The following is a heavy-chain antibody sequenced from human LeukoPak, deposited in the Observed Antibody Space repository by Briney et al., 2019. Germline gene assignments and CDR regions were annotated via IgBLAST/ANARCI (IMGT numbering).Heavy chain of an antibody. CDR3: ARQGLYDSSDFWTFQH. V-gene: IGHV3-11*06. D-gene: IGHD3/OR15-3a*01. CDR1: GFIFSDYY. Sequence: PGGSLRLSCAASGFIFSDYYMSWIRQTPEKGLEWLSYTSSSSGYKNYADSLKGRFTISRDNAKNSVYLQMNSLSAEDTAVYYCARQGLYDSSDFWTFQHWGQGTLVTVSS. J-gene: IGHJ1*01. CDR2: TSSSSGYK.